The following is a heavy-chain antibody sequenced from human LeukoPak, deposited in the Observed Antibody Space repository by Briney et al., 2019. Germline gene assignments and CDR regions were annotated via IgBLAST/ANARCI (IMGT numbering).Heavy chain of an antibody. CDR1: GFTFDDYA. Sequence: GRSLRLSCAASGFTFDDYAMHWVRQAPGKGLEWVSGISWNSGSIGYADSVKGRFTISRDNAKNSLYLQMNSLRAEDTALYYCAKDIGGWLYYFDYWGQGTLVTVSS. V-gene: IGHV3-9*01. J-gene: IGHJ4*02. D-gene: IGHD6-19*01. CDR2: ISWNSGSI. CDR3: AKDIGGWLYYFDY.